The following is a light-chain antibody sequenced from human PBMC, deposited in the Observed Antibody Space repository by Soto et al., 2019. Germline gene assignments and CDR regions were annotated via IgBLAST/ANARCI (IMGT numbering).Light chain of an antibody. CDR3: QQYDGSPSIT. J-gene: IGKJ5*01. V-gene: IGKV3-20*01. CDR2: GES. CDR1: QILSSNY. Sequence: EIVLTQSPGTLSLSPGEGATLSCRASQILSSNYLAWYQQKPGQAPRLIIYGESRRATGIPDRFSGSGCGTDFSLAIRRLETEDSSVYYCQQYDGSPSITFGQGTRLEIK.